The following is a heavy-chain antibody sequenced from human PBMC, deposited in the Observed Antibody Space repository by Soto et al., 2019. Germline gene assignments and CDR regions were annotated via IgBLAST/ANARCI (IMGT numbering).Heavy chain of an antibody. J-gene: IGHJ3*02. CDR2: IKQDGSEK. CDR3: ARDHYYDSPGAFDI. Sequence: EVQLVESGGGLVQPGGSLRLSCAASGFTFSSYWMSWVRQAPGKGLEWVANIKQDGSEKYYVDSVKGRFTISRDNAKKSLYLQMNSLRAEDTAVYYCARDHYYDSPGAFDIWGQGTMVTVSS. V-gene: IGHV3-7*01. D-gene: IGHD3-22*01. CDR1: GFTFSSYW.